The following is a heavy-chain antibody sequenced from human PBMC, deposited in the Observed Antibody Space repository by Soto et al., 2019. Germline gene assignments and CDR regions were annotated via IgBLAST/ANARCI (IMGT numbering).Heavy chain of an antibody. D-gene: IGHD1-1*01. CDR1: GFTFSSYA. CDR3: ARVNVESYNWNDTNY. CDR2: ISGSGGST. J-gene: IGHJ4*02. V-gene: IGHV3-23*01. Sequence: GGSLRLSCAASGFTFSSYAMSWVRQAPGKGLEWVSAISGSGGSTYYADSVKGRFTISRDNSKNTLYLQMNSLRAEDTAVYYCARVNVESYNWNDTNYWGQGTLVTVSS.